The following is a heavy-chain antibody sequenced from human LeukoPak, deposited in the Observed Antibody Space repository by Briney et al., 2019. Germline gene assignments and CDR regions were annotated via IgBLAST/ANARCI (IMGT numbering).Heavy chain of an antibody. CDR3: ATDNGAAMEWELADAFDI. D-gene: IGHD1-26*01. CDR2: INPNTGGT. J-gene: IGHJ3*02. CDR1: GYTFTGYY. V-gene: IGHV1-2*02. Sequence: ASVKVSCKASGYTFTGYYMHWVRQAPGQGLEWMGWINPNTGGTNYAQRFQGRVTMTRDTSIITAYMELSRLRRDDTAVYYCATDNGAAMEWELADAFDIWGRGTMVTVSS.